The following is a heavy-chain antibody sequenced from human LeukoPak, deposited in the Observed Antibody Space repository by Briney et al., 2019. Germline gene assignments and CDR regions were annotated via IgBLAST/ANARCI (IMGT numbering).Heavy chain of an antibody. CDR3: AKAHVDANMGSSYFDY. J-gene: IGHJ4*02. Sequence: GGSLRLSCAVSGFTFSSYGMYWVRQAPGKGLEWVTGINGGGGSPYYGDSAKGRFTISRDNSKSTLYLQMNSLRVEDMAVYYCAKAHVDANMGSSYFDYWGQGTLVIVSS. V-gene: IGHV3-23*01. D-gene: IGHD2-8*01. CDR2: INGGGGSP. CDR1: GFTFSSYG.